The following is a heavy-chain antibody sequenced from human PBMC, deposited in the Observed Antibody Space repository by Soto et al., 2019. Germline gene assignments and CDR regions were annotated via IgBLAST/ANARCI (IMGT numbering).Heavy chain of an antibody. Sequence: GGSLRLSCAASGFTFSSYSMNWVRQAPGKGLEWVSSISSSSSYIYYADSVKGRFTISRDNAKNSLYLQMNSLRAEDTAVYYCARDFHDSSGYYRTDAFDIWGQGTMVTVSS. V-gene: IGHV3-21*01. CDR3: ARDFHDSSGYYRTDAFDI. CDR1: GFTFSSYS. CDR2: ISSSSSYI. J-gene: IGHJ3*02. D-gene: IGHD3-22*01.